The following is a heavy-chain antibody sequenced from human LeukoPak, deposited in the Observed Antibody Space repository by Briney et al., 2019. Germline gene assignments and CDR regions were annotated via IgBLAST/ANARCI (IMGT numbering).Heavy chain of an antibody. CDR2: ISDYSGNP. V-gene: IGHV1-18*01. D-gene: IGHD3-10*01. Sequence: ASVKVSCKASGYTFTSYGMSWVRQAPGQGLEWMGWISDYSGNPNYAQKFQGRVTMTADTFTSTAYMELRSLRSDDTAVYFCARDSLLADPYTDHWGKGTLVTVSS. CDR1: GYTFTSYG. J-gene: IGHJ4*02. CDR3: ARDSLLADPYTDH.